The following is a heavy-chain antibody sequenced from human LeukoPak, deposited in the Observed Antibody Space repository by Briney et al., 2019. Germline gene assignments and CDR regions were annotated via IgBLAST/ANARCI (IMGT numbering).Heavy chain of an antibody. CDR3: ARALNNPYGDYQDAFDI. CDR1: GYSISSGYY. Sequence: PSETLSLTCTVSGYSISSGYYWGWIRQPPGKGLEWIGSIYHSGSTYYNPSLKSRVTISVDTSKNQFSPKLSSVTAADTAVYYCARALNNPYGDYQDAFDIWGQGTMVTVSS. V-gene: IGHV4-38-2*02. CDR2: IYHSGST. D-gene: IGHD4-17*01. J-gene: IGHJ3*02.